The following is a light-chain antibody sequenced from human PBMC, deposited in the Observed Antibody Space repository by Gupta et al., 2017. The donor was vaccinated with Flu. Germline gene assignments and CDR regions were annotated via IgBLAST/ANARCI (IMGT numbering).Light chain of an antibody. CDR2: AAS. J-gene: IGKJ2*02. CDR3: QQNDNNPPCT. CDR1: QSISSY. V-gene: IGKV1-39*01. Sequence: DIQMTQSPSSLYASVGDRFTITCRASQSISSYLNWYQQKPGKAPKLLIYAASTWESGVPSRFSGSGSGKDFTLTISRRQQEDFASYYCQQNDNNPPCTFGQGTKVEIK.